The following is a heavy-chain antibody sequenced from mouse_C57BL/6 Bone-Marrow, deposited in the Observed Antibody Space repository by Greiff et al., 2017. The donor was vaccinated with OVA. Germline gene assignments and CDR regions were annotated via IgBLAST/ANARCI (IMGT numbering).Heavy chain of an antibody. CDR1: GYTFTSYW. J-gene: IGHJ2*01. CDR2: IDPTDSYT. D-gene: IGHD3-2*01. V-gene: IGHV1-69*01. Sequence: QVQLQQPGAELVMPGASVKLSCKASGYTFTSYWMHWVKQRPGQGLEWIGEIDPTDSYTNYNQKFKGKSTLTVDKSSSTAYMQLSSLTSEDSAVYYCARKTARATCYFDYWGQGTTLTVSS. CDR3: ARKTARATCYFDY.